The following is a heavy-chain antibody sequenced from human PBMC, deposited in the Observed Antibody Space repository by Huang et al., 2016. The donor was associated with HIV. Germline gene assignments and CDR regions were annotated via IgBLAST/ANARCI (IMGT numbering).Heavy chain of an antibody. CDR3: ARERMMSWLDDHDAFDI. Sequence: QVQLQQWGAGLFKPSETLSLTCAVYGGSFSGYYWSWLRQSPGKGLEWIGEINHSGSTNYNPSLKSRLTISVDTSKNQFSLKLGSVTAADTAVYYCARERMMSWLDDHDAFDIWGQGTMVTVSS. J-gene: IGHJ3*02. D-gene: IGHD1-1*01. V-gene: IGHV4-34*01. CDR2: INHSGST. CDR1: GGSFSGYY.